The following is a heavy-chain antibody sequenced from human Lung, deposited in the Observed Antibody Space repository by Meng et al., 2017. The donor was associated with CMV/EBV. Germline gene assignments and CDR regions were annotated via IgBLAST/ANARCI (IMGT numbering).Heavy chain of an antibody. CDR1: GFTFSTYS. D-gene: IGHD1-26*01. CDR3: ARDLIVGTAYFDY. J-gene: IGHJ4*01. V-gene: IGHV3-21*01. CDR2: INNSSSYI. Sequence: GESLKISCAASGFTFSTYSMNWVRQAPGKGLEWVSSINNSSSYIYYADSVKGRFTISRDNAKNSLYLQMNSLRAEDTAVYYCARDLIVGTAYFDYWG.